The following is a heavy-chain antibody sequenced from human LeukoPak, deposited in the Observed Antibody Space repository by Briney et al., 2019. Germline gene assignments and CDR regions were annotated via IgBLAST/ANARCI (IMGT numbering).Heavy chain of an antibody. D-gene: IGHD3-10*01. CDR3: ARNSGPWGTPRMSDAFDI. Sequence: PGGSLKLSCAASGFTFSSYAMHWVRQAPGKGLEWVAVISYDGSNKYYADSVKGRFTISRDNSKNTLYLQMNSLRSDDTAVYYCARNSGPWGTPRMSDAFDIWGQGTMVTVSS. CDR1: GFTFSSYA. V-gene: IGHV3-30-3*01. J-gene: IGHJ3*02. CDR2: ISYDGSNK.